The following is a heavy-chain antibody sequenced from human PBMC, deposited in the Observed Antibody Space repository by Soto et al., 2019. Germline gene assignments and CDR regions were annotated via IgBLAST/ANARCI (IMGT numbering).Heavy chain of an antibody. CDR2: IYYSGTT. CDR1: GGSISSGGYY. CDR3: ARVNPGQWLVKY. J-gene: IGHJ4*02. V-gene: IGHV4-31*03. D-gene: IGHD6-19*01. Sequence: QVQLQESGPGLVKPSQTLSLTCTVSGGSISSGGYYWSWIRQHPVKGLEWIGYIYYSGTTYYNPSLKSRVTISVDTSKNQFSLKLTYVTAADTAVYYCARVNPGQWLVKYWGQGTLVTSPQ.